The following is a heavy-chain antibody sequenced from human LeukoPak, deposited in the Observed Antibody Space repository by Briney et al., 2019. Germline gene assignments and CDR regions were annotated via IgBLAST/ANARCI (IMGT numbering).Heavy chain of an antibody. CDR2: ISYDGSNK. Sequence: GGSLRLSCAASGFTFSSYAMHWVRQAPGKGLEWVAVISYDGSNKYYADSVEGRFTISRDNSKNTLYLQMNSLRAEDTAVYYCTREAGDYDSSGYYAYYYYLDVWGKGTTVTISS. J-gene: IGHJ6*03. CDR3: TREAGDYDSSGYYAYYYYLDV. CDR1: GFTFSSYA. V-gene: IGHV3-30*04. D-gene: IGHD3-22*01.